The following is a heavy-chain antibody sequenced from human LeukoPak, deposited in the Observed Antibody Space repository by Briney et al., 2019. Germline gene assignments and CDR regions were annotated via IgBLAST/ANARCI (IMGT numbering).Heavy chain of an antibody. V-gene: IGHV4-4*09. Sequence: SETPSLTCTVSGGSISSYYWSWIRQPPGKGLEWIGYIYTSGSTNYNPSLKSRVTISVDTSKNQFSLKLSSVTAADTAVYYCARLQGSSWYDWFDPWGQGTLVTVSS. CDR2: IYTSGST. J-gene: IGHJ5*02. D-gene: IGHD6-13*01. CDR1: GGSISSYY. CDR3: ARLQGSSWYDWFDP.